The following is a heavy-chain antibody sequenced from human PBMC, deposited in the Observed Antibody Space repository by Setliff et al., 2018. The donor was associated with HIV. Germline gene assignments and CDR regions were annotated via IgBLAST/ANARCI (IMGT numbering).Heavy chain of an antibody. CDR1: GYSISSGYY. D-gene: IGHD2-15*01. J-gene: IGHJ4*02. CDR3: VRYCSGGTCYDIDY. CDR2: IFHSGST. Sequence: PSETLSLTCAVSGYSISSGYYWGWIRQPPGKGLECIGSIFHSGSTYYSPSLKSRVTISVDTSKNQFSLQLNSVTAADTAVYYCVRYCSGGTCYDIDYWGQGTAVTVSS. V-gene: IGHV4-38-2*01.